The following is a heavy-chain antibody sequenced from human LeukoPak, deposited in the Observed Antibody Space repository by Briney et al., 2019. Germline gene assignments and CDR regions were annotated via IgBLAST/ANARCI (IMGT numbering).Heavy chain of an antibody. J-gene: IGHJ5*02. V-gene: IGHV1-2*02. CDR2: INPNSGGT. D-gene: IGHD2-21*02. Sequence: ASVKVSCKASGYTFTGYYMHWVRQAPGQGLEWMGWINPNSGGTNYAQKFRGRVTMTRDTSISTAYMELSRLRSDDTAVYYCARGSSVVTAPTGAGFDPWGQGTLVTVSS. CDR1: GYTFTGYY. CDR3: ARGSSVVTAPTGAGFDP.